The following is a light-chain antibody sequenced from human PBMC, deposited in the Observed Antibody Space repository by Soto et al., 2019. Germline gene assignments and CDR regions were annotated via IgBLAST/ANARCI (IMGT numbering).Light chain of an antibody. CDR3: SSYAGSNIGV. V-gene: IGLV2-8*01. Sequence: QSALTQPASVSGSPGQSITISCTGTSSDVGGYNYVSWYQQHPGKAPKLIIYEVSNWPSGVPDRLSGSKSGNTASLTVSGLQAEDEADYYCSSYAGSNIGVFGGGTKLTVL. J-gene: IGLJ3*02. CDR2: EVS. CDR1: SSDVGGYNY.